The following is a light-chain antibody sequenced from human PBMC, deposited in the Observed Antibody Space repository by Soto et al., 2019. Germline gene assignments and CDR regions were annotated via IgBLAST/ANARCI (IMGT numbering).Light chain of an antibody. V-gene: IGKV1-9*01. CDR3: QQRT. CDR1: QGISSY. CDR2: AAS. J-gene: IGKJ2*01. Sequence: DIPLTQSPSFLSASVGDRVTITCRASQGISSYLAWYQQKPGKAPKLLIYAASTLQSGVPSRFSGSGSGTEFTLTISSLQPEDFATYYCQQRTFGQGTKLEIK.